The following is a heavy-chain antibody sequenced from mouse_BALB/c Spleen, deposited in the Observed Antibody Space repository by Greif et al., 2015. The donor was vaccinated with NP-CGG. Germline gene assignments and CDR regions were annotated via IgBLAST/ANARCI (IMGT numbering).Heavy chain of an antibody. V-gene: IGHV1-9*01. CDR2: ILPGSGST. Sequence: QVQLKQSGAELMKPGASVKISCKATGYTFSSYWIEWVKQRPGHGLEWIGEILPGSGSTNYNEKIKGKATFTADTSSNTAFMHLSSRTLEDSDVYCGVRNGNYEAKDYLGQGISVTGAS. CDR3: VRNGNYEAKDY. D-gene: IGHD2-1*01. J-gene: IGHJ4*01. CDR1: GYTFSSYW.